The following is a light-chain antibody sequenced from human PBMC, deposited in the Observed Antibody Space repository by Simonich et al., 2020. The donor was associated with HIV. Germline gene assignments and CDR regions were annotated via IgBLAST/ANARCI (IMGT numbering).Light chain of an antibody. CDR2: WAS. CDR3: QQYYTTPPT. V-gene: IGKV4-1*01. Sequence: DIVMTQSPDSLAVSLGERATINCKSSRNILYNSNNQKYLAWYQQKPGQPPNLLIYWASTRESGVPDRFSASGSGTDFTLTISSLQAEDVAVYYCQQYYTTPPTFGQGTKVEIK. J-gene: IGKJ1*01. CDR1: RNILYNSNNQKY.